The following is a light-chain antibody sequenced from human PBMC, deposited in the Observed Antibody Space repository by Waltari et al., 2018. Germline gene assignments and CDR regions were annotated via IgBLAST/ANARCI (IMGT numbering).Light chain of an antibody. J-gene: IGKJ1*01. Sequence: EIVLTQSPGTLSLSPGASATLSCRASQSVGRYFAWYQHKPGQAPRLLIYDASTRATGIPDRFSGSGSGTDFSLTISRLEPEDFAVYDCQKYVNLPATFGQGTKVEIK. CDR1: QSVGRY. CDR3: QKYVNLPAT. CDR2: DAS. V-gene: IGKV3-20*01.